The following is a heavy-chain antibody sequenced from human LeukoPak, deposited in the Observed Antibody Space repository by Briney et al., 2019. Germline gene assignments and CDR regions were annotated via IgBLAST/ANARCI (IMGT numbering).Heavy chain of an antibody. V-gene: IGHV4-4*07. Sequence: TPSETLSLTCTVSGGSISSYYWSWIRQPARKGLEWIGRIYTSGSTNYNPSLKSRVTMSVDTSKNQFSLKLSSVTAADTAVYYCARDAPRFYDSRPYYMDVWGKGTTVTVSS. CDR2: IYTSGST. D-gene: IGHD3-22*01. J-gene: IGHJ6*03. CDR3: ARDAPRFYDSRPYYMDV. CDR1: GGSISSYY.